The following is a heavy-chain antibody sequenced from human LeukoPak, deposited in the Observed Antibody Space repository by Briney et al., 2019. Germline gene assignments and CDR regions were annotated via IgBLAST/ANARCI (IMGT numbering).Heavy chain of an antibody. D-gene: IGHD1-26*01. Sequence: PGGSLRLSCAASGFIVSDYNMNWVRQAPGKGLEWVSFIDISGTYITYADSVKGRFTISRDNAKNSLYQQMNSLRAEDTAVYYCARDLSATARAYDYWGQGTLVTVSS. V-gene: IGHV3-21*01. J-gene: IGHJ4*01. CDR2: IDISGTYI. CDR1: GFIVSDYN. CDR3: ARDLSATARAYDY.